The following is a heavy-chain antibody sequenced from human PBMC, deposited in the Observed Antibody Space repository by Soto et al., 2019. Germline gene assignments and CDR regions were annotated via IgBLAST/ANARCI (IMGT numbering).Heavy chain of an antibody. Sequence: QVQLVQSGAEVKKPGSSVKVSCKASGGTFSNYGVNWVRQAPGQGLEWMGGIIPIFGTANYAQKFQGRVTITADASTRTAYMELSILRSEDTAVYYCARDATLYDSTAYYYRYWGQGTLVTVFS. D-gene: IGHD3-22*01. V-gene: IGHV1-69*01. CDR3: ARDATLYDSTAYYYRY. CDR1: GGTFSNYG. CDR2: IIPIFGTA. J-gene: IGHJ4*02.